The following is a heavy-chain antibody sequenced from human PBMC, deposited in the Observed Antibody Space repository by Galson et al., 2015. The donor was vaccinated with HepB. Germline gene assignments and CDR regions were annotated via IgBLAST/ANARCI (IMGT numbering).Heavy chain of an antibody. CDR2: INAGNGNT. CDR3: AGDPYCSSTSCYDNWFDP. D-gene: IGHD2-2*01. J-gene: IGHJ5*02. Sequence: SVKVSCKASGYTFTSYTLHWVRQAPGQRLEWMGWINAGNGNTKYSQRFQGRVTITRDTSAGTAYMELSSLRSEDTAVYYCAGDPYCSSTSCYDNWFDPWGQGTLVTVSS. V-gene: IGHV1-3*01. CDR1: GYTFTSYT.